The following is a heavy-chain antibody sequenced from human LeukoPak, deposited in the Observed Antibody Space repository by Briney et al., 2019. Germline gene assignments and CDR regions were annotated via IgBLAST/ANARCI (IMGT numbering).Heavy chain of an antibody. CDR2: ISASGKTL. J-gene: IGHJ4*02. CDR1: GFTFSDFY. CDR3: ARDGLGSYDQ. V-gene: IGHV3-11*01. Sequence: GGSLRLSCVASGFTFSDFYMFWIRQAPGKGLEWLSYISASGKTLYYGDSVKGRFTISRDNAKNSLYLQMNSLRAKDTAVYYCARDGLGSYDQWGQGTLVTVSS. D-gene: IGHD3-10*01.